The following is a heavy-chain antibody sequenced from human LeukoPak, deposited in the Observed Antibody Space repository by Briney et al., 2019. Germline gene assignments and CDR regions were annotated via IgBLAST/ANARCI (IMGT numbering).Heavy chain of an antibody. CDR2: ITGSGGST. CDR3: AKGTGTSGYYYMFDY. CDR1: GFTFSSYA. V-gene: IGHV3-23*01. J-gene: IGHJ4*02. Sequence: PGGSLRLSRAASGFTFSSYAMSWVRQAPGKGLEWVSAITGSGGSTYYADSVKGRFTISRDNSKNTLYLQMNSLRAEDTAVYYCAKGTGTSGYYYMFDYWGQGTLVTVS. D-gene: IGHD3-22*01.